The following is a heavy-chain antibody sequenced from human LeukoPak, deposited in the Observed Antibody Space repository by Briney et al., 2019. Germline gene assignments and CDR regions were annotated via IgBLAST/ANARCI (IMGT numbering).Heavy chain of an antibody. J-gene: IGHJ4*02. CDR3: ARDAISRGSGAYCDC. D-gene: IGHD3-10*01. CDR1: GFTFNTYP. CDR2: ISADGSNK. Sequence: GTSLRLSCAASGFTFNTYPMHWVRQAPGKGLEWVAVISADGSNKNYADSVKGRFAISRDDSWNTLYLQMNSLREEDTAVYYCARDAISRGSGAYCDCWGQGALVTVSS. V-gene: IGHV3-30*01.